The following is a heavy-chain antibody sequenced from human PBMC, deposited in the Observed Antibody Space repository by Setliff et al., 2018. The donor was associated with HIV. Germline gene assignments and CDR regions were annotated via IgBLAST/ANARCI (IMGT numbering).Heavy chain of an antibody. V-gene: IGHV4-4*02. CDR3: ARDLAWSGYFDY. Sequence: TLSLTCAVSGGSISSSNWWSWVRQPPGKGLEWIGEIYHSGSTNYNPSLRSLVTIVVDKSKNPFSLRLSSLTAADTAVDYCARDLAWSGYFDYWGQGTLVTVSS. D-gene: IGHD3-10*02. J-gene: IGHJ4*02. CDR1: GGSISSSNW. CDR2: IYHSGST.